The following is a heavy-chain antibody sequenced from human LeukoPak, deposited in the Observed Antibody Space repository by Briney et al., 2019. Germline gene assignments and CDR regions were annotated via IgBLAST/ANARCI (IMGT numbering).Heavy chain of an antibody. CDR2: VYYSGAT. CDR3: ARLVILRDSYYYGMDI. D-gene: IGHD4-23*01. Sequence: SETLSLTCTVTGGSISSTSDYRGWIRQPPGKGLEWIGSVYYSGATYYNPSLKSRVTISVDTSKKQFSLTLSSVTAADTAVYFCARLVILRDSYYYGMDIWGQGTTVTVSS. V-gene: IGHV4-39*01. J-gene: IGHJ6*02. CDR1: GGSISSTSDY.